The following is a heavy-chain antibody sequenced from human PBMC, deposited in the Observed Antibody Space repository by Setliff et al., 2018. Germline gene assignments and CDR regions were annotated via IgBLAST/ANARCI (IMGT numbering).Heavy chain of an antibody. CDR1: GYTFTGYY. CDR2: INPNSGGT. J-gene: IGHJ4*02. Sequence: ASVKVSCKASGYTFTGYYMHWVRQAPGQGLEWMGWINPNSGGTNYAQKFQGWVTMTRDESTSTAYMELSSLRSEDTAVYYCARERARDSSGYYSDYWGQGTLVTVSS. D-gene: IGHD3-22*01. CDR3: ARERARDSSGYYSDY. V-gene: IGHV1-2*04.